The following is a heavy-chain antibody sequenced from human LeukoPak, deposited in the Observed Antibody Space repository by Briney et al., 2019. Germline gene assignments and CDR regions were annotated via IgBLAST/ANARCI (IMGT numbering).Heavy chain of an antibody. J-gene: IGHJ4*02. CDR3: ARRAYCGGDCLDQ. Sequence: GGSLRLSSAASGFTVSNKYMSWVRQAPGKGLEWVSVIYGDDSSYYAGSVKGRFTISRDNPKNTLSLEMNSLRVDDTAVYYCARRAYCGGDCLDQWGQGTLVTVSS. CDR1: GFTVSNKY. D-gene: IGHD2-21*01. V-gene: IGHV3-66*01. CDR2: IYGDDSS.